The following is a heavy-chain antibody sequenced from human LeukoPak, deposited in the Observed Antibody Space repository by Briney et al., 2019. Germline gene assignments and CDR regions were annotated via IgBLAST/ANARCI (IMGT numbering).Heavy chain of an antibody. CDR1: GYTFTGYY. CDR2: IIPNSGGT. CDR3: ARRKLRSKANNWFDP. Sequence: ASVKVSCKASGYTFTGYYMHWVRQAPGQGLEWMGWIIPNSGGTNYAQKFQGRVTMTRDTSITTAYMELSRLRSDDTAVYYCARRKLRSKANNWFDPWGQGTLVTVSS. J-gene: IGHJ5*02. D-gene: IGHD1-7*01. V-gene: IGHV1-2*02.